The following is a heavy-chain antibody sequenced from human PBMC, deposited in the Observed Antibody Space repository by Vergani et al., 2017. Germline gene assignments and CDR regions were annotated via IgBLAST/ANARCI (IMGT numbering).Heavy chain of an antibody. J-gene: IGHJ4*02. CDR1: GGTFSSYT. Sequence: QVQLVQSGAEVKKPGSSVKVSCKASGGTFSSYTISWVRQAPGQGLEWMGRIIPILGIANYAQKFQGRVTITADKSTSTAYMELRSLRSDDTAVYYCARGDYDSSGYYSHWGQGTLVTVSS. CDR2: IIPILGIA. CDR3: ARGDYDSSGYYSH. D-gene: IGHD3-22*01. V-gene: IGHV1-69*02.